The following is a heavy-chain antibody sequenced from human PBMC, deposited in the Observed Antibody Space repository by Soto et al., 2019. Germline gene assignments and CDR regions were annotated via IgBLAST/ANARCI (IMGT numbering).Heavy chain of an antibody. V-gene: IGHV6-1*01. CDR2: TFYRSEWYY. J-gene: IGHJ4*02. CDR1: GDTVSSNSAA. D-gene: IGHD6-19*01. CDR3: ATDEKRRGWSGGFDH. Sequence: SQTLSLTCAISGDTVSSNSAAWNWIRQSPSRGLEWLGRTFYRSEWYYDYAVSVKSRITINPDTSRNQFSLQLNSVTPEDTAVYYCATDEKRRGWSGGFDHWGQGTVVTVSS.